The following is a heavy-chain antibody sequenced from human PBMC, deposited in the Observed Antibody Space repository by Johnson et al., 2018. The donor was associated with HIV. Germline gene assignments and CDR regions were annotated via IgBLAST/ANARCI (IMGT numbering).Heavy chain of an antibody. V-gene: IGHV3-20*04. CDR3: VRGGLGYQNFHDRFDV. D-gene: IGHD3-16*02. Sequence: VQLVESGGGVVRPGGSLRLSCTVAGFRFDDYGMSWVRQAPGKGLEWISTINWNGGSTGYVDSLRGRFTLSRYNAKNSLYLQMDSLRPEDTALYYCVRGGLGYQNFHDRFDVWGQGTVVTVSS. CDR1: GFRFDDYG. J-gene: IGHJ3*01. CDR2: INWNGGST.